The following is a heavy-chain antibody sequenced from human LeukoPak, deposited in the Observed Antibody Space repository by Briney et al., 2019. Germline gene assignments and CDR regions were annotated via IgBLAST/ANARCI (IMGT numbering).Heavy chain of an antibody. V-gene: IGHV4-34*01. CDR2: INHSGST. D-gene: IGHD1-14*01. CDR3: ANPTASGY. J-gene: IGHJ4*02. CDR1: GGSFSGYY. Sequence: SETLSLTCAVYGGSFSGYYWSWIRQPPGKGLEWIGEINHSGSTNYNPSLKSRVTISVDTSKNQSSLKLSSVTAADTAVYYCANPTASGYWGQGTLVTVSS.